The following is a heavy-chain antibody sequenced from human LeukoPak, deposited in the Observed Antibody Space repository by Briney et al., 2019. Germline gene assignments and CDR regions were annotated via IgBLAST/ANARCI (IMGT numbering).Heavy chain of an antibody. D-gene: IGHD3-22*01. CDR1: GYGFTSYW. J-gene: IGHJ4*02. CDR2: IYPGDSDT. Sequence: GESLKISCKGSGYGFTSYWIGWVRQMPGKGLEWMGIIYPGDSDTRYSPSFQGQVTISADKSISTAYLQWSSLKASDTAMYYCARLALLNYYDSSGYPFFDYWGQGTLVTVSS. V-gene: IGHV5-51*01. CDR3: ARLALLNYYDSSGYPFFDY.